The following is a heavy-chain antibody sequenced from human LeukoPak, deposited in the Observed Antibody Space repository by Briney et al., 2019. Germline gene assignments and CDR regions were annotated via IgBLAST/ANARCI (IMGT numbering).Heavy chain of an antibody. CDR2: FSWDGGSK. D-gene: IGHD5-24*01. V-gene: IGHV3-43*01. J-gene: IGHJ4*02. CDR3: TKETESQRSFDN. Sequence: GGSLRLSCAASGVTFNDYAMHWVRQAPGKGLEWVSLFSWDGGSKYYADSVKGRFTISRDNSKNSLYLQTNSLRTEDTALYYCTKETESQRSFDNWGQGTLVTVSS. CDR1: GVTFNDYA.